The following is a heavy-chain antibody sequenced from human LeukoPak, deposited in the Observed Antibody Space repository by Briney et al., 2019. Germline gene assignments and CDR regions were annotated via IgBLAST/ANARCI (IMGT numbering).Heavy chain of an antibody. Sequence: ASVKVSCKASGGTFSNYAINWVRQAPGQGLEWMGGIIPIFGKANYAQKFQGRVTITADESTRTAYMELSSLRSEDTAVYYCARGWLAETTVVTPYNYWGRGTLVSVSS. D-gene: IGHD4-23*01. V-gene: IGHV1-69*01. CDR1: GGTFSNYA. CDR3: ARGWLAETTVVTPYNY. CDR2: IIPIFGKA. J-gene: IGHJ4*02.